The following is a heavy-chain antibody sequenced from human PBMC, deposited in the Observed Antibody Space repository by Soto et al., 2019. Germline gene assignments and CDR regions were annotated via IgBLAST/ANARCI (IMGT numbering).Heavy chain of an antibody. CDR3: ARESSGWYAPPIDY. Sequence: SETLSLTCTVSGGSISSYYWSWIRQPAGKGLEWIGRIYTSGSANYNPSLKSRVTMSVDTSKNQFSLKLSSVTAADTAVYYCARESSGWYAPPIDYWGQGTLVTVSS. J-gene: IGHJ4*02. CDR2: IYTSGSA. V-gene: IGHV4-4*07. CDR1: GGSISSYY. D-gene: IGHD6-19*01.